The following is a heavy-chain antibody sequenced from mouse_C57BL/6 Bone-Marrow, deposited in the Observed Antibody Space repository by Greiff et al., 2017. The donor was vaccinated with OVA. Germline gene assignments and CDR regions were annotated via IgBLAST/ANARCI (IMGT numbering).Heavy chain of an antibody. CDR3: ARRDSNWYFDV. CDR1: GFTFSDYY. D-gene: IGHD2-5*01. J-gene: IGHJ1*03. V-gene: IGHV5-12*01. CDR2: ISNGGGST. Sequence: EVKLMESGGGLVQPGGSLKLSCAASGFTFSDYYMYWVRKTPEKRLEWGAYISNGGGSTYYPDTVKGRFTISRDNAKNTLYLQMSRLKAEDTAMYYVARRDSNWYFDVWGTGTTVTVSS.